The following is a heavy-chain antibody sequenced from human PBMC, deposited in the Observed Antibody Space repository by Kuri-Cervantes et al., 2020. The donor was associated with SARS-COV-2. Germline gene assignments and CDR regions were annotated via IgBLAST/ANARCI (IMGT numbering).Heavy chain of an antibody. CDR3: AKDPVAGTWGDNFDY. CDR2: ISGSGSYI. J-gene: IGHJ4*02. Sequence: GGSLRLSCVPSGFTFKTYTMIWVRQAPGKALEWVSSISGSGSYIYYADALKGRFTISRDDAKNSLYLQMNSLRAEDTAVYYCAKDPVAGTWGDNFDYWGQGTLVTVSS. CDR1: GFTFKTYT. V-gene: IGHV3-21*04. D-gene: IGHD6-19*01.